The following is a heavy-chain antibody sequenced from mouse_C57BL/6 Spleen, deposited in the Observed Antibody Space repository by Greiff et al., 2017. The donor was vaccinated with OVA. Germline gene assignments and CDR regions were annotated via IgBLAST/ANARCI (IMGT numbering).Heavy chain of an antibody. Sequence: QVQLQQPGAELVKPGASVKVSCKASGYTFTSYWMHWVKQRPGQGLEWIGRTHPSDSDTNYNQKFKGKATLTVDKPSSTAYMQLSSLTSEDSAVYYCARSKVYYGNSYGMDYWGQGTSVTVSS. CDR2: THPSDSDT. J-gene: IGHJ4*01. CDR3: ARSKVYYGNSYGMDY. D-gene: IGHD2-1*01. CDR1: GYTFTSYW. V-gene: IGHV1-74*01.